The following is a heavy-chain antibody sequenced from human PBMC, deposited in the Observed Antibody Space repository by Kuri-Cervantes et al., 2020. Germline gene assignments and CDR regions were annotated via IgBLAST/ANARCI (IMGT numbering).Heavy chain of an antibody. Sequence: GSLRLSCTVSGGSISSYYWSWIRQPPGKGLEWIGYIYYSGSTNYNPSLKSRVTISVDTSKNRFSLKLSSVTAADTAVCYCARVKTRSGWSVPSRAFDIWGQGTMVTVSS. CDR1: GGSISSYY. J-gene: IGHJ3*02. D-gene: IGHD6-19*01. CDR2: IYYSGST. CDR3: ARVKTRSGWSVPSRAFDI. V-gene: IGHV4-59*08.